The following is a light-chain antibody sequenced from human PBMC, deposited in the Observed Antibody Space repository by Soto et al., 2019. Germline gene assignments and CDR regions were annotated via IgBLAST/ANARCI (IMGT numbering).Light chain of an antibody. CDR1: QSVSSY. CDR2: DAS. V-gene: IGKV3-11*01. Sequence: EIVLTQSPATLSLSPGERATLSCRASQSVSSYLAWYQQKPGQAPRLLIHDASNRATGIPARFSGSGSGTYLSLTISSLEPEDFAVSYCLQRSNWPLTFGGGTKVEIK. J-gene: IGKJ4*01. CDR3: LQRSNWPLT.